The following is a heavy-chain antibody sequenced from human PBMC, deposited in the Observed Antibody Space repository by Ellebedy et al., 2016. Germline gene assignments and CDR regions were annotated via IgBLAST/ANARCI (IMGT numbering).Heavy chain of an antibody. CDR1: GLNFNTFF. V-gene: IGHV3-23*01. D-gene: IGHD3-10*01. Sequence: GESLKISCTASGLNFNTFFMSWVRQAPGKGLEWVSTISAGSDTTRLADSVRGRFTISRDNSKNTLYLQMDSLRAEDTAIYYCRPGHYSSAWGQGTLVTVSS. CDR3: RPGHYSSA. CDR2: ISAGSDTT. J-gene: IGHJ5*02.